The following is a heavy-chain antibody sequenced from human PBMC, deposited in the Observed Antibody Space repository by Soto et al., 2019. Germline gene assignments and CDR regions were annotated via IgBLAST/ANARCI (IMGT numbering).Heavy chain of an antibody. J-gene: IGHJ6*02. Sequence: QVQLVQSGAEVKKPGSSVKVSCKASGGTFSSYAISWVRQAPGQGLEWMGGIIPIFGTANYAQKFQGRVTITADESTSTAYMELCSLRSEDTAVYYCARAYCGGDCYLYYYYGMDVWGQGTTVTVSS. V-gene: IGHV1-69*01. CDR1: GGTFSSYA. CDR3: ARAYCGGDCYLYYYYGMDV. CDR2: IIPIFGTA. D-gene: IGHD2-21*02.